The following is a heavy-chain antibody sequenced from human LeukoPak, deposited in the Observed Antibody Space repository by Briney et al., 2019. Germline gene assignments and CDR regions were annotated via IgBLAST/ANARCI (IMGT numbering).Heavy chain of an antibody. CDR2: IYSGGST. D-gene: IGHD6-19*01. J-gene: IGHJ4*02. CDR3: ARVPGSSGWYFDY. V-gene: IGHV3-53*01. Sequence: GGSLRLSCAASGFTVSSNYMSWVRQAPGKGPEWVSVIYSGGSTYHAASVKDRFTISRDDSKNTLYLQMNSLRAEDTAVYYCARVPGSSGWYFDYWGQGTLVTVSS. CDR1: GFTVSSNY.